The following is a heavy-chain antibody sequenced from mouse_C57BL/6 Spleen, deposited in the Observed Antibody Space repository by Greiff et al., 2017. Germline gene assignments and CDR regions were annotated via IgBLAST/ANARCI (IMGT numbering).Heavy chain of an antibody. Sequence: EVQLQQSGPELVKPGASVKISCKASGYTFTDYYMNWVKQSHGKSLEWIGDINPNNGGTSYNQKFKGKATLTVDKSSSTAYMELRSLTSEDSAVYYCAREGSGYLFDDWGQGTTLTVSS. D-gene: IGHD3-2*02. J-gene: IGHJ2*01. CDR2: INPNNGGT. CDR1: GYTFTDYY. CDR3: AREGSGYLFDD. V-gene: IGHV1-26*01.